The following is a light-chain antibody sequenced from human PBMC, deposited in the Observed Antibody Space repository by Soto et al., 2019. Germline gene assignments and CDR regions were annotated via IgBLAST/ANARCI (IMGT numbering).Light chain of an antibody. J-gene: IGKJ1*01. V-gene: IGKV1-6*01. CDR1: QGIRND. CDR3: LQDYNYPWT. Sequence: AIQMTQSPSSLSASVGDRVTITCRSSQGIRNDLGWYQQKPGKAPKLLIYAASTLQSGVPSRFSGSGSGTGFTLTISSLQPEDCATYYCLQDYNYPWTFGQGTKVDIK. CDR2: AAS.